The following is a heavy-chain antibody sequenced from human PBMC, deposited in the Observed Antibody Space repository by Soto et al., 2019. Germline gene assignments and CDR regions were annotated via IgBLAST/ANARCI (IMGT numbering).Heavy chain of an antibody. Sequence: GGSLRLSCAASGFTFSSYAMHWVRQAPGKGLEWVAVISYDGSNKYYADSVKGRFTISRDNSKNTLYLQMNSLRAEDTAVYYCAREIRFLEWFKTFDPWGQGTLVTVSS. V-gene: IGHV3-30-3*01. CDR2: ISYDGSNK. D-gene: IGHD3-3*01. J-gene: IGHJ5*02. CDR3: AREIRFLEWFKTFDP. CDR1: GFTFSSYA.